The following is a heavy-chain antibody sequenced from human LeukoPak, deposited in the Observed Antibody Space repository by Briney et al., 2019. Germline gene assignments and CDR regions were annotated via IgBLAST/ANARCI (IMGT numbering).Heavy chain of an antibody. CDR1: GFTFSSYA. CDR2: ISGSGGST. D-gene: IGHD3-22*01. CDR3: AKLRYYYDSSGSFPL. Sequence: GGSLRLSCAASGFTFSSYAMSWVRQAPGKGLEGVSAISGSGGSTYYADSVKGRFTISRDNSKNTLYLQMNSLRAEDTAVYYCAKLRYYYDSSGSFPLWGQGTMVTVSS. V-gene: IGHV3-23*01. J-gene: IGHJ3*01.